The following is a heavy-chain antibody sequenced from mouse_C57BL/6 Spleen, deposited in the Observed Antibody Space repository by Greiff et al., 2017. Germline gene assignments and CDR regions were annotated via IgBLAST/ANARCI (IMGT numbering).Heavy chain of an antibody. CDR3: ARWGVTTRVAY. CDR1: GYTFTNYY. Sequence: VQLQQSGPELVKPGASVKISCKASGYTFTNYYMNWVKQSHGKSLEWIGDINPNNGGTSYNQKFKGKATLTVDKSSSTAYMELRSLTSEDSEVYYCARWGVTTRVAYWGQGTLVTVSA. D-gene: IGHD2-2*01. CDR2: INPNNGGT. J-gene: IGHJ3*01. V-gene: IGHV1-26*01.